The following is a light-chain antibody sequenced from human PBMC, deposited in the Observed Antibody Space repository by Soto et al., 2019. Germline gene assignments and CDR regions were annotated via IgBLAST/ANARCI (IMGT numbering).Light chain of an antibody. V-gene: IGKV1-39*01. J-gene: IGKJ1*01. CDR1: QSITTY. CDR3: QQCYSPPRT. CDR2: AAS. Sequence: DIQMTQSPSTLSASVGDRVTITCRASQSITTYVNWYQQKLGKAPTLLIYAASSLQSGVPSRFSGSGSGTDFTLTIGSLKLEDFATYSCQQCYSPPRTFGQGTKVDTK.